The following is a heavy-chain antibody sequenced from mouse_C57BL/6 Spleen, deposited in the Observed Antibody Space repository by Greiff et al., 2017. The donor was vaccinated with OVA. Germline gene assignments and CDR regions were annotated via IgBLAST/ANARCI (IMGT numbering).Heavy chain of an antibody. V-gene: IGHV3-6*01. CDR3: SRASYDGYYEDY. J-gene: IGHJ2*01. CDR2: ITYDGSN. CDR1: GYSITSGYY. Sequence: EVKLQQSGPGLVKPSQSLSLTCSVTGYSITSGYYWNWIRQFPGNKLEWMGYITYDGSNNYNPSLKNRTSLTRDTSTNQFFLKFNSVTTEDAATCYWSRASYDGYYEDYWGQGTTLTVSA. D-gene: IGHD2-3*01.